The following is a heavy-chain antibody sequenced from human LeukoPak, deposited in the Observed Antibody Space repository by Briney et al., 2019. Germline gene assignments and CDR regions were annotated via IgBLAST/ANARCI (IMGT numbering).Heavy chain of an antibody. CDR3: AKGGLNSFDY. V-gene: IGHV3-23*01. CDR2: ISASGAST. J-gene: IGHJ4*02. Sequence: GGSLRLSCTASGFTFSSYGMSWVRQAPGKGLEWVSSISASGASTFYADSVKGRFTFSRDHSKSTLCLQMNSLRAEDTAVYYCAKGGLNSFDYWGQGTLVTVSS. CDR1: GFTFSSYG. D-gene: IGHD2-21*01.